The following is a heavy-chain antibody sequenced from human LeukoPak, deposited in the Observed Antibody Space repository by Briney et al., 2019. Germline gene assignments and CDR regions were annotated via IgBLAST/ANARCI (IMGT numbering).Heavy chain of an antibody. CDR3: ARRGGAVEGFDP. CDR2: MNPSNDRT. CDR1: GYTFINYY. V-gene: IGHV1-46*01. J-gene: IGHJ5*02. D-gene: IGHD4-17*01. Sequence: ASVKVSCKTSGYTFINYYIHWVRQAPGQGLEWMGIMNPSNDRTYHAQRFQGRVTMTRDTSTSTVYMELSSLRSEDTAVYYCARRGGAVEGFDPWGQGTLLIVSS.